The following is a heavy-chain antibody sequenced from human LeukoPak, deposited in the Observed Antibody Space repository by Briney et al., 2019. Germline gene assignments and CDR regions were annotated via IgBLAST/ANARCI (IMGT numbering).Heavy chain of an antibody. V-gene: IGHV3-23*01. CDR2: ISGSGGST. D-gene: IGHD3-10*01. Sequence: VGSLRLSCAASGFSFSSYAMSWVRQAPGKGLEWVSAISGSGGSTYYADSVKGRFTISRDNSKNTLYLQMNSLRAEDTAVYYCAKTYGSGSYYDNWFDPWGQGTLVTVSS. CDR3: AKTYGSGSYYDNWFDP. CDR1: GFSFSSYA. J-gene: IGHJ5*02.